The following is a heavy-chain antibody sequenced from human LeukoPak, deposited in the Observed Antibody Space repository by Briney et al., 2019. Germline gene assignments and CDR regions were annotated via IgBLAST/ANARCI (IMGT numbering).Heavy chain of an antibody. V-gene: IGHV4-61*02. CDR1: GCSISSDSYY. J-gene: IGHJ6*01. CDR3: ARGECRGYVEYYGMDV. CDR2: IYTSEST. Sequence: SQTLSLTCTVSGCSISSDSYYWSWIRQPAGKGLESIGRIYTSESTNYNSSLKRRATITVDTTKNQFSLKLSSVTAVDADEYYWARGECRGYVEYYGMDVWGQRITVTASS. D-gene: IGHD5-12*01.